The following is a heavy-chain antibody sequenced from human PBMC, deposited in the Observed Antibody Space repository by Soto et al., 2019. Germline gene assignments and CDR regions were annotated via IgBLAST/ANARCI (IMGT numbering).Heavy chain of an antibody. Sequence: EVQLVESGGGLVKPGESLRLSCAASGFTFRTYRMNWVRQAPGKGLEWVSLISSSSSYIYYADSLKGRFTISRDNAKNSLYLEMNNLRAEDTAVYYCARFVSATAINDHWGQGTLVTVSS. D-gene: IGHD2-21*02. CDR3: ARFVSATAINDH. J-gene: IGHJ4*02. CDR1: GFTFRTYR. V-gene: IGHV3-21*01. CDR2: ISSSSSYI.